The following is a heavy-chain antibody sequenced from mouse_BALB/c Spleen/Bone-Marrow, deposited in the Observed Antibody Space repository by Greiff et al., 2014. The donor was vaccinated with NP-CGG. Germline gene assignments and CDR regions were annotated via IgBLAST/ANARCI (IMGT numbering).Heavy chain of an antibody. CDR2: INPYNGVI. CDR1: GYSFTGYY. Sequence: EVQLQQSGPELVKPGASVKISCKASGYSFTGYYMHWVKQSHVKSLEWIGRINPYNGVISYNQNFKDKASLTVDKSSSTAYMELHSLTSEDSAVYYCARNGPYAMGYWGQGTSVTVSS. D-gene: IGHD3-1*01. V-gene: IGHV1-31*01. CDR3: ARNGPYAMGY. J-gene: IGHJ4*01.